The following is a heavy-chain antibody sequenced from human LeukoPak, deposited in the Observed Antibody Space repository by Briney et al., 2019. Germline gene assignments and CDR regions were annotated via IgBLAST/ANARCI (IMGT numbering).Heavy chain of an antibody. CDR2: IYYSGST. J-gene: IGHJ5*02. Sequence: SETLSLTCTVSGGSISSYYWSWIRQPPGKGLEWIGCIYYSGSTNYNPSLKSRVTISVDTSKNQFSLKLSSVTAADTAVYYCARAISSSWYYWFDPWGQGTLVTVSS. V-gene: IGHV4-59*01. CDR3: ARAISSSWYYWFDP. CDR1: GGSISSYY. D-gene: IGHD6-13*01.